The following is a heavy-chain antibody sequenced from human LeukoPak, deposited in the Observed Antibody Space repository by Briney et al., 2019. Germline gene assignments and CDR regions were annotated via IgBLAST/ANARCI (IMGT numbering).Heavy chain of an antibody. V-gene: IGHV4-38-2*01. CDR2: IFHSGDI. CDR1: GFSINTNYY. J-gene: IGHJ4*02. D-gene: IGHD3-16*01. CDR3: ARSWGNLYYFDY. Sequence: SETLSLTCSVSGFSINTNYYWGWVRQPPGRGLEWIGTIFHSGDIFDNPSLRSRVTMSVDTSKNQFMLKLTSVTAADTAVYYCARSWGNLYYFDYWGQGALATVSS.